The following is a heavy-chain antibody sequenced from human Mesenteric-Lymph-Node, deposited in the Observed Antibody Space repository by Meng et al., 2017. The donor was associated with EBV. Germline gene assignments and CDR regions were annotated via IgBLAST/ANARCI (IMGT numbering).Heavy chain of an antibody. Sequence: QVPLHPCVAGLFRPSVTLPLPYKDPVVSLSGYPWSCIRPPPRNGLESLGEISQSGDTTYNPSLKSRFTISVDRSRNQFSLKLASVTAADTAVYYCARGAIFGIVITYFDYWSQGTLVTVSS. V-gene: IGHV4-34*01. D-gene: IGHD3-3*02. J-gene: IGHJ4*02. CDR2: ISQSGDT. CDR1: VVSLSGYP. CDR3: ARGAIFGIVITYFDY.